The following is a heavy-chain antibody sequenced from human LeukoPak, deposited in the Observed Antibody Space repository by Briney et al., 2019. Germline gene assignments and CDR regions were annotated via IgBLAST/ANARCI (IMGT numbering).Heavy chain of an antibody. CDR1: GFTVSSNY. V-gene: IGHV3-53*01. Sequence: PGGSLRLSCAASGFTVSSNYMSWVRQAPGKGLDWVSVIYSSGDTYYADSVKGRFTISRDNSKNTLYLQMNSLRAEDTAVYYCARPHGDRGPFGYWGQGTLVTVSS. CDR3: ARPHGDRGPFGY. J-gene: IGHJ4*02. CDR2: IYSSGDT. D-gene: IGHD3-10*01.